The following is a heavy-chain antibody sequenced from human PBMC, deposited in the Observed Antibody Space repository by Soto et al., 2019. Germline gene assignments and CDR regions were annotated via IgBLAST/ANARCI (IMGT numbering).Heavy chain of an antibody. V-gene: IGHV1-46*01. Sequence: ASVKVSCKASGYIFTNNNIHWVRQAPGQGLEWMGIINPSGGSTTYAQKFQGRVTMTRDTSTSTVYMDLSSRRSEETAVYYCARGDYDSSADSYFDAWGQGTPVTSPQ. CDR3: ARGDYDSSADSYFDA. CDR2: INPSGGST. J-gene: IGHJ4*02. D-gene: IGHD3-22*01. CDR1: GYIFTNNN.